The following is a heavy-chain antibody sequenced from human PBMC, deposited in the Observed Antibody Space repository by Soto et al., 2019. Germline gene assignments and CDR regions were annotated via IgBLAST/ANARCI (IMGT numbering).Heavy chain of an antibody. Sequence: GGSLRLSCATSGFTVRSNYMSWVRQAPGKGLEWVSLIDSDGDTYYADSVKGRFTISRDNSKNTQYLQMNSLRAEDTAVYYCARGHYTSPPGYFDYWGQGT. CDR1: GFTVRSNY. CDR2: IDSDGDT. V-gene: IGHV3-66*01. CDR3: ARGHYTSPPGYFDY. J-gene: IGHJ4*03. D-gene: IGHD2-2*02.